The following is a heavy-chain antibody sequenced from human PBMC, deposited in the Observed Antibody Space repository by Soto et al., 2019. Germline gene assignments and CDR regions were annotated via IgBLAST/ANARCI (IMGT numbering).Heavy chain of an antibody. D-gene: IGHD6-13*01. CDR3: ASSHGAAAEYYYYYYMDV. CDR1: GGSISSYY. CDR2: IYYSGST. V-gene: IGHV4-59*08. J-gene: IGHJ6*03. Sequence: SETLSLTCTVSGGSISSYYWSWIRQPPGKGLEWIGYIYYSGSTNYNPSLKSRVTISVDTSKNQFSLKLSSVTAADTAVYYCASSHGAAAEYYYYYYMDVWGKGTTVTVSS.